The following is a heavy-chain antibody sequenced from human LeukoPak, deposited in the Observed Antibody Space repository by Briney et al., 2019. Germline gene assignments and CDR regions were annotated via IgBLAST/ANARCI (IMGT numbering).Heavy chain of an antibody. CDR1: GFTFSSYS. Sequence: GGSLRLSCAASGFTFSSYSMTWVRQAPGKGLEWVSSISGSGGSTYYAGSVKGRFTISRDNSKNTLYLQMNSLRAEDTAVYYCGRGGYCTNGVCYMADAFDIWGQGTMVTVSS. J-gene: IGHJ3*02. CDR2: ISGSGGST. D-gene: IGHD2-8*01. CDR3: GRGGYCTNGVCYMADAFDI. V-gene: IGHV3-23*01.